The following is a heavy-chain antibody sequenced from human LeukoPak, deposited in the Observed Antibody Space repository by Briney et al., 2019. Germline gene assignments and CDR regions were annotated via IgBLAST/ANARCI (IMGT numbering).Heavy chain of an antibody. CDR3: ARANAHMVRGVIIPDFDY. CDR1: GFTFSSYD. V-gene: IGHV3-13*01. J-gene: IGHJ4*02. Sequence: QPGGSLRLSCAASGFTFSSYDMHWVRQATGKGLEWVSAIGTAGDTYYPGSVKGRFTISRENAKNSLYLQMNSLRAGDTAVYYCARANAHMVRGVIIPDFDYWGQGTLVTASS. D-gene: IGHD3-10*01. CDR2: IGTAGDT.